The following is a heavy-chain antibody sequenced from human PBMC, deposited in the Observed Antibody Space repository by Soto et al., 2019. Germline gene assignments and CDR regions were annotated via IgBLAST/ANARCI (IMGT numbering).Heavy chain of an antibody. Sequence: QVQLVQSGAEVKKPGSSVKVSCKAPGGSFSSYAINWVRQAPGQGLEWMGGIIPMSATRTYAQKFQDRVTITADESSTTVYMELSSLQSEDTAVYYCARPIRYYDVWRDYPPFDYWGQGTLLTVSS. CDR3: ARPIRYYDVWRDYPPFDY. CDR2: IIPMSATR. CDR1: GGSFSSYA. V-gene: IGHV1-69*01. J-gene: IGHJ4*02. D-gene: IGHD3-3*01.